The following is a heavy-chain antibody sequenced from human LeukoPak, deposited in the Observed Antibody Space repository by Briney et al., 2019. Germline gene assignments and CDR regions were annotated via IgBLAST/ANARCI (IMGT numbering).Heavy chain of an antibody. Sequence: GASVKVPCKVSGYTLTELSMHWVRQAPGKGLEWMGGFDPEDGETIYAQKFQGRVTMTEDTSTDTAYMELSSLRSEDTAVYYCATAALYLGATTVDYFDYWGQGTLVTVSS. CDR2: FDPEDGET. V-gene: IGHV1-24*01. D-gene: IGHD1-26*01. J-gene: IGHJ4*02. CDR3: ATAALYLGATTVDYFDY. CDR1: GYTLTELS.